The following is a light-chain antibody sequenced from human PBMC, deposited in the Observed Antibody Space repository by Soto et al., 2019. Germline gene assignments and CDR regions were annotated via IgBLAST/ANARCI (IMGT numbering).Light chain of an antibody. CDR1: HRISSY. CDR2: AAS. CDR3: QQSYSTPRT. V-gene: IGKV1-39*01. J-gene: IGKJ1*01. Sequence: DIQMTQSPSSLPASVRDRVTITRLASHRISSYLNWYQQRPGKAPKLLIYAASSLQSGVPSRFSGSGSGTDFTLTISSLQPEDFATYYCQQSYSTPRTFGQGTKVDIK.